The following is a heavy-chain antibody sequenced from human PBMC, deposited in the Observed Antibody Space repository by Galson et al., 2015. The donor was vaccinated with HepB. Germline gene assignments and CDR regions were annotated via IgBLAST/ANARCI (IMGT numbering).Heavy chain of an antibody. V-gene: IGHV3-23*01. CDR3: TRDSGWESAY. CDR2: ISASGGEK. CDR1: GFIVDGSG. Sequence: SLRLSCAASGFIVDGSGMSWVRQAPGKGLEWVSGISASGGEKYYAGPVKGRFTLSRDNSHNTVYLQMNSLRVDDSALYYCTRDSGWESAYWGQGTLVIVTS. J-gene: IGHJ4*02. D-gene: IGHD3-10*01.